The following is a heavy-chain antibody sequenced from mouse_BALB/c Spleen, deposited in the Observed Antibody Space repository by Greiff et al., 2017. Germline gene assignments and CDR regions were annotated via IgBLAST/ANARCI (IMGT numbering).Heavy chain of an antibody. V-gene: IGHV3-2*02. J-gene: IGHJ4*01. CDR1: GYSITSDYA. Sequence: EVKLQESGPGLVKPSQSLSLTCTVTGYSITSDYAWNWIRQFPGNKLEWMGYISYSGSTSYNPSLKSRISITRDTSKNQFFLQLNSVTTEDTATYYCARDKRGYAMDYWGQGTSVTVSS. CDR2: ISYSGST. CDR3: ARDKRGYAMDY.